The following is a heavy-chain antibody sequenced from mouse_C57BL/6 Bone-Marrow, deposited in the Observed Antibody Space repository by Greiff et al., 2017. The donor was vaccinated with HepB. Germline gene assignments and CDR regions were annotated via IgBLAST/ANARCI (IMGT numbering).Heavy chain of an antibody. CDR3: ARWGQLRLQGFAY. V-gene: IGHV1-42*01. D-gene: IGHD3-2*02. CDR2: INPSTGGT. CDR1: GYSFTGYY. J-gene: IGHJ3*01. Sequence: LVESGPELVKPGASVKISCKASGYSFTGYYMNWVKQSPEKSLEWIGEINPSTGGTTYNQKFKAKATLTVDKSSSTAYMQLKSLTSEDSAVYYCARWGQLRLQGFAYWGQGTLVTVSA.